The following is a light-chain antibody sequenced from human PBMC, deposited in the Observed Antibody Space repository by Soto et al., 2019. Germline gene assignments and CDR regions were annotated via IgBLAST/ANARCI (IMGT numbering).Light chain of an antibody. CDR1: QSISSYY. J-gene: IGKJ5*01. CDR3: QQYSYPPST. Sequence: IVVTDVPCGLPLSHGERPTLSFRASQSISSYYVACHQQQPRPATLLLIYGASSRATGISDSFSGRSSATYITPTISLLSADDVTEYCRQQYSYPPSTFGQGTRLEIK. V-gene: IGKV3-20*01. CDR2: GAS.